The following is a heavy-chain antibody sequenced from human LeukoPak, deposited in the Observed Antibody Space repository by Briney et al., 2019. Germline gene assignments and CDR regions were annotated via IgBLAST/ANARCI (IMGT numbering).Heavy chain of an antibody. J-gene: IGHJ5*01. CDR1: GGSISSSSFY. D-gene: IGHD2-21*01. V-gene: IGHV4-39*07. CDR3: ARQIAVVEPTDPNWFDS. CDR2: IFYSGNT. Sequence: SETLSLTCTVSGGSISSSSFYWGWIRQPPGKGLEWIGNIFYSGNTYYTPSLQSRVTMSLDTSKSQFSLSLTSVTAADTAVYYCARQIAVVEPTDPNWFDSWGQGTLVTVSS.